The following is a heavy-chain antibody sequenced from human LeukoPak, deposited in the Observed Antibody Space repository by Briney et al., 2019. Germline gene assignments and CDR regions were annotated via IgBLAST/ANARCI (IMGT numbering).Heavy chain of an antibody. CDR2: IYNSGSA. CDR1: GASIRRTSYY. D-gene: IGHD1-14*01. CDR3: ASGSGYFFDY. J-gene: IGHJ4*02. V-gene: IGHV4-39*01. Sequence: SETLSLTCTVSGASIRRTSYYWGWIRQPPGKGLEWIGTIYNSGSAYYNPSLKSRATISVDTSKNQFSLKVSSVTAADTAVYYCASGSGYFFDYWGQGTLVTVSS.